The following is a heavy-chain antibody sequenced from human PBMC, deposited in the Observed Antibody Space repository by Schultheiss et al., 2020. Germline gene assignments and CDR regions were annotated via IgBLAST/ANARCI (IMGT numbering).Heavy chain of an antibody. J-gene: IGHJ6*02. Sequence: SETLSLTCTVSGGSISSYYWSWIRQPPGKGLEWIGYIHSSGSTNYNPSLKSRVTISVDTSKNQFSLKLSSVTAADTAVYYCAREGAYSYGLGYYGMDVWGQGTTVTGSS. D-gene: IGHD5-18*01. CDR3: AREGAYSYGLGYYGMDV. CDR1: GGSISSYY. CDR2: IHSSGST. V-gene: IGHV4-59*01.